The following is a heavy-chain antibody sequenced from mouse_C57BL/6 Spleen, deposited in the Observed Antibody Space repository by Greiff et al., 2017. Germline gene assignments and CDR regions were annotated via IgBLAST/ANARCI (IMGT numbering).Heavy chain of an antibody. Sequence: VQLQQSGPGLVKPSQSLSLTCSVTGYSITSGYYWNWIRQFPGNKLEWMGYISYDGSNNYNPSLKNRISITRDTSKNQFFLKLNSVTTEDTATYYCARKTTVEDYYAMDYWGQGTSVTVSS. D-gene: IGHD1-1*01. V-gene: IGHV3-6*01. CDR1: GYSITSGYY. CDR3: ARKTTVEDYYAMDY. J-gene: IGHJ4*01. CDR2: ISYDGSN.